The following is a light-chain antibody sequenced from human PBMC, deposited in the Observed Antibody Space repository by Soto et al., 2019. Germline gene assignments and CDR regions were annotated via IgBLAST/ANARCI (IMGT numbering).Light chain of an antibody. CDR3: QQYNSGPVYT. CDR2: GAA. Sequence: EIVMTQSPATLAMSPGERVTLSCRASESVRRNLAWYQQKPGQAPRLLMSGAAMRATNIPDRFSGSGSETEFTLTISSLQSEDFAVYYCQQYNSGPVYTFGQGTKLEIK. V-gene: IGKV3-15*01. CDR1: ESVRRN. J-gene: IGKJ2*01.